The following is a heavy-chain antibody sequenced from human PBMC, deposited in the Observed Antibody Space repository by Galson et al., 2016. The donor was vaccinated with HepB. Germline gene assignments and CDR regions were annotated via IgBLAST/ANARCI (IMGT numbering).Heavy chain of an antibody. J-gene: IGHJ4*02. CDR2: IKSKTDGGTT. D-gene: IGHD1-26*01. CDR1: GFTFSNAW. CDR3: TMLDTGSHFRDSFDY. Sequence: SLKLSCAASGFTFSNAWMSWVRQAPGKGLEWVGRIKSKTDGGTTDYAAPVKGRFTISSDDSKNTLYLQMNSLKTEDTAVYYCTMLDTGSHFRDSFDYWGQGTLVTVSS. V-gene: IGHV3-15*01.